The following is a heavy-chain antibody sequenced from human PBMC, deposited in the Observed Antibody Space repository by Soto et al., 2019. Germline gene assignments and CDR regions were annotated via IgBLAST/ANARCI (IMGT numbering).Heavy chain of an antibody. CDR2: IKPSGGST. Sequence: QVQLVQSGAEVKKPGASVKVSCKASGYTFTSYYMHWVRQAPGQWLEWMGIIKPSGGSTSYAQKFQGRVTMTRYTSTSTVYMELSSLRSEDTAVYYCARSIAAAGTTFDYWGQGTLVTVSS. CDR1: GYTFTSYY. CDR3: ARSIAAAGTTFDY. D-gene: IGHD6-13*01. J-gene: IGHJ4*02. V-gene: IGHV1-46*01.